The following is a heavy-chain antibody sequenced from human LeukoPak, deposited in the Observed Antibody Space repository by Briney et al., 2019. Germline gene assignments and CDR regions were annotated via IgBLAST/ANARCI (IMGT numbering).Heavy chain of an antibody. CDR2: MNPNSGNT. D-gene: IGHD6-13*01. CDR1: GYTFTSYD. Sequence: ASVKVSCKASGYTFTSYDINWVRQATGQGLEWMGWMNPNSGNTGYAQKFQGRVTITRSTSISTAYMELSSLRSEDTAVYYCARVGYSSSPTFDYWGQGTLVTVSS. CDR3: ARVGYSSSPTFDY. J-gene: IGHJ4*02. V-gene: IGHV1-8*03.